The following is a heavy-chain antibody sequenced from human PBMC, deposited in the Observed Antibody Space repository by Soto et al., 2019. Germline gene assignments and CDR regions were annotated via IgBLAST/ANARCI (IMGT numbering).Heavy chain of an antibody. CDR3: ARDRRRTVTTYYHHYGMDV. V-gene: IGHV1-69*13. CDR1: GGTFSSYA. D-gene: IGHD4-4*01. Sequence: SVKVSCKASGGTFSSYAISWVRQAPGQGLEWMGGIIPIFGTANYAQKFQGRVTITADESTSTAYMELSSLRSEDTAVYYCARDRRRTVTTYYHHYGMDVWGQGTTVTVS. J-gene: IGHJ6*02. CDR2: IIPIFGTA.